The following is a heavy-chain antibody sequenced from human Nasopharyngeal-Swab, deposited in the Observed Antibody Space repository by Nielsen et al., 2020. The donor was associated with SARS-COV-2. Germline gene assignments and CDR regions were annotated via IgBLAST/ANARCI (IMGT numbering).Heavy chain of an antibody. J-gene: IGHJ4*02. D-gene: IGHD2-21*02. V-gene: IGHV3-43*02. CDR1: TFTFDDYA. CDR3: AKGRSDSYYTYFDS. CDR2: ITKDAKTT. Sequence: WGSLRLSCVASTFTFDDYALHWVRQAPGKGLEWLSLITKDAKTTQYADSVKGRFTISRDNSKKSLYLQMSGLRPEDTAFYFCAKGRSDSYYTYFDSWGQGTLVTVSS.